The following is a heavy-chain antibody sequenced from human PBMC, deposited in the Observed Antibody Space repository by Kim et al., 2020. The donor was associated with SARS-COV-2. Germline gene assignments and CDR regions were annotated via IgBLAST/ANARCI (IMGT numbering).Heavy chain of an antibody. CDR3: ARVVGSPDYVWGSYRYTGPSFDY. Sequence: SETLSLTCTVSGGSISSGDYYWSWIRQPPGKGLEWIGYIYYSGSTYYNPSLKSRVTISVDTSKNQFSLKLSSVTAADTAVYYCARVVGSPDYVWGSYRYTGPSFDYCGQGTLVTVSS. D-gene: IGHD3-16*02. CDR1: GGSISSGDYY. V-gene: IGHV4-30-4*01. J-gene: IGHJ4*02. CDR2: IYYSGST.